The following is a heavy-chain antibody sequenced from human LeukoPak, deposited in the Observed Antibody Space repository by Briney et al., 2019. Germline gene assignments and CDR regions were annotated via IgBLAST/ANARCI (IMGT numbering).Heavy chain of an antibody. D-gene: IGHD2-15*01. CDR3: ARGILAEYFQH. Sequence: SETLSLTCAVYGGSFSGYYWSWIRQPPGKGLEWIGEINHSGSTNYNPSLKSRVTISVDTSKNQLSLKLSSVTAADTAVYYCARGILAEYFQHWGQGTLVTVSS. V-gene: IGHV4-34*01. CDR2: INHSGST. CDR1: GGSFSGYY. J-gene: IGHJ1*01.